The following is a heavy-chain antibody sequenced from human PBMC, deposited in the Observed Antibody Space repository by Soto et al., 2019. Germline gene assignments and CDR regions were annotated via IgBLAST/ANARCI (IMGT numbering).Heavy chain of an antibody. CDR2: IYHSGST. CDR1: GYSISSGYY. J-gene: IGHJ5*02. Sequence: SETLSLTCAVSGYSISSGYYWGWIRQPPGKGLEWIGSIYHSGSTYYNPSLKSRVTISVDTSKNQFSLKLSSVTAADTAVYYCARDNYYDSSGYYNWFDPWGQGTLVTVS. CDR3: ARDNYYDSSGYYNWFDP. V-gene: IGHV4-38-2*02. D-gene: IGHD3-22*01.